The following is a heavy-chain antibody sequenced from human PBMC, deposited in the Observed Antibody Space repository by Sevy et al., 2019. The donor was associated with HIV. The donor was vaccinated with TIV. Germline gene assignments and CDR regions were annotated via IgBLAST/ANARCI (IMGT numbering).Heavy chain of an antibody. V-gene: IGHV4-31*03. CDR1: GGSISSLNYY. Sequence: SETLSLTCTVSGGSISSLNYYWSWIRQHPGKGLEWIGYISYSGRTNDNPSLKSRITISVDTSKNQFSLRLSSVTAADMAVYYCARANAYLTSDAFDIWGQGKMVTVSS. CDR2: ISYSGRT. D-gene: IGHD1-26*01. CDR3: ARANAYLTSDAFDI. J-gene: IGHJ3*02.